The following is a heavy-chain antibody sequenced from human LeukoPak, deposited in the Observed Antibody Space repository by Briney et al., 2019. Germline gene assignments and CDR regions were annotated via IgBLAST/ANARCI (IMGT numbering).Heavy chain of an antibody. D-gene: IGHD2-21*02. CDR3: ARDPYCGGDCYSDYYYGMDV. V-gene: IGHV1-69*13. CDR2: IIPIFGTA. Sequence: SVKVSCKASGGTFSSYAISWVRQAPGQGLEWMGGIIPIFGTANYAQKFQGRVTIAADESTSTAYMELCSLRSEDTAVYYCARDPYCGGDCYSDYYYGMDVWGQGTTVTVSS. J-gene: IGHJ6*02. CDR1: GGTFSSYA.